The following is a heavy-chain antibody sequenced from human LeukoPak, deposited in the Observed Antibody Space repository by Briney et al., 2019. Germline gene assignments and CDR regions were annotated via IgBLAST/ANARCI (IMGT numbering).Heavy chain of an antibody. CDR3: ARSGYCSSTNCYRWFDP. Sequence: GGSLRLSCAASGFTFSDYYMSWIRQAPGKGLEWVSYISSSSSYTNYADSVKGRFTISRDNAKNSLYLQMNSLRAEDTAVYYCARSGYCSSTNCYRWFDPWGQGTLVTVSS. D-gene: IGHD2-2*01. CDR1: GFTFSDYY. CDR2: ISSSSSYT. J-gene: IGHJ5*02. V-gene: IGHV3-11*06.